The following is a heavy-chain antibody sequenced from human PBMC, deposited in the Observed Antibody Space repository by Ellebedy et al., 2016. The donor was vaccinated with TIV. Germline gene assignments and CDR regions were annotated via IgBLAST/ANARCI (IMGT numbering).Heavy chain of an antibody. CDR3: AIRRSGWYSAFDI. CDR2: INAGNGNT. V-gene: IGHV1-3*01. CDR1: GYTFTSYA. J-gene: IGHJ3*02. Sequence: ASVKVSXKASGYTFTSYAMHWVRQAPGQRLEWMGWINAGNGNTKYSQKFQGRVTITRDTSASTAYMELSSLRSEDTAVYYCAIRRSGWYSAFDIWGQGTMVTVSS. D-gene: IGHD6-19*01.